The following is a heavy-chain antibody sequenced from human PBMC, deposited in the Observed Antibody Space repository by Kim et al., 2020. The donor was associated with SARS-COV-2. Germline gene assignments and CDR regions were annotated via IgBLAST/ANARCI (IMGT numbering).Heavy chain of an antibody. J-gene: IGHJ5*02. CDR3: ARGTVGDTRGWFDP. D-gene: IGHD2-21*01. CDR1: GFTFSNYE. CDR2: ISNSGTTM. Sequence: GGSLRLSCAASGFTFSNYEMNWVRQAPGKGLEWLSYISNSGTTMYYADPVKGRFIVSRDNAKNSLFLQMNSLRVEDTAVYYCARGTVGDTRGWFDPWGQGTLVTVSS. V-gene: IGHV3-48*03.